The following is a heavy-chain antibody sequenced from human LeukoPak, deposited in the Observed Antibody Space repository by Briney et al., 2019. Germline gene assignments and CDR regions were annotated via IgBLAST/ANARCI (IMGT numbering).Heavy chain of an antibody. J-gene: IGHJ4*02. CDR3: AKDTYGSGSYFFDY. D-gene: IGHD3-10*01. V-gene: IGHV3-48*01. CDR1: GFTFSSYS. CDR2: ISSSSSTI. Sequence: PGGSLRLSCAASGFTFSSYSMNWVRQAPGKGLEWVSYISSSSSTIYYADSVKGRFTISRDNSKNTLYLQMNSLRAEDTAVYYCAKDTYGSGSYFFDYWGQGTLVTVSS.